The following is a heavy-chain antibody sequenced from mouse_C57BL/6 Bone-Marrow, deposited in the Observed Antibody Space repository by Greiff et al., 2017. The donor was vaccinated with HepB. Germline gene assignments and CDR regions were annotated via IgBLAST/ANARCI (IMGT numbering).Heavy chain of an antibody. J-gene: IGHJ2*01. Sequence: VQVVESGAELVRPGTSVKVSCKASGYAFTDYLIEWVKQRPGQGLEWIGVINPGSGGTNYNEKFKGKATLTADKSSSTAYMQLSSLTSEDSAVYFCATNYYGSPYFDYWGQGTTLTVSS. V-gene: IGHV1-54*01. D-gene: IGHD1-1*01. CDR3: ATNYYGSPYFDY. CDR1: GYAFTDYL. CDR2: INPGSGGT.